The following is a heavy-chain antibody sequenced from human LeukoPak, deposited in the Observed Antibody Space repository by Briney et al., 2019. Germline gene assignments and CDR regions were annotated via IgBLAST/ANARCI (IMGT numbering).Heavy chain of an antibody. CDR3: ARLYSSSWYENDY. CDR1: GYTFTGYY. D-gene: IGHD6-13*01. CDR2: INPNSGGT. J-gene: IGHJ4*02. Sequence: VASVKVSCKASGYTFTGYYMHWVRQAPGQGLEWMGWINPNSGGTNYAQKFQGRVTMTRDTSTSTAYMELSRLRSDDTAVYYCARLYSSSWYENDYWGQGTLVTVSS. V-gene: IGHV1-2*02.